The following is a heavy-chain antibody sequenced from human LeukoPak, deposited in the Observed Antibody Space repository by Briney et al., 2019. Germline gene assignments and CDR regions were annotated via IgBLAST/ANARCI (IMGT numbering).Heavy chain of an antibody. V-gene: IGHV4-38-2*01. CDR1: GYSISSGYY. CDR2: IYHSGNT. Sequence: SETLSLTCALSGYSISSGYYWGWTRQPPGKGLEWIESIYHSGNTYYNPSLKSRVTISLDTSKNQFSLKLSSVTSADTAVYYCARVGASYVGNYYMDVWGKGTTVTVTS. J-gene: IGHJ6*03. CDR3: ARVGASYVGNYYMDV. D-gene: IGHD3-10*02.